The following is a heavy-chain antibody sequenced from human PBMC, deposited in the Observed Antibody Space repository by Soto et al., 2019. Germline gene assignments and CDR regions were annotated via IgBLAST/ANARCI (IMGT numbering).Heavy chain of an antibody. CDR2: ISGSGGST. V-gene: IGHV3-23*01. CDR3: AKDPHPPPLHPFYY. Sequence: EVQLLESGGGLVQPGGSLRLSCAASGFTFSSYAMSWVRQAPGKGLEWVSAISGSGGSTYYADSVKGRFTISRNNSKNPLYLQMNSLRSEDTAVYYCAKDPHPPPLHPFYYWGQGTLVTVSS. CDR1: GFTFSSYA. J-gene: IGHJ4*02.